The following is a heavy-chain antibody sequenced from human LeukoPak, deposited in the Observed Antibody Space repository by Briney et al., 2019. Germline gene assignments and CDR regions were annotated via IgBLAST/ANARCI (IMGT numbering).Heavy chain of an antibody. Sequence: SETLSLTCSVSGGSITNYYWNWIRQPAGKGLEWIGRIYNSGSTNYNPSLKSRVTMSVDTSKNQFSLKLSSVTAADTAVYYCARYNSAFPGTFDIWGPGTMVTVSS. V-gene: IGHV4-4*07. CDR3: ARYNSAFPGTFDI. J-gene: IGHJ3*02. D-gene: IGHD1-20*01. CDR2: IYNSGST. CDR1: GGSITNYY.